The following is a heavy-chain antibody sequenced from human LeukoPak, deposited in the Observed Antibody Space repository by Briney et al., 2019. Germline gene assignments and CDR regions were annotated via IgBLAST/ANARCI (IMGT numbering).Heavy chain of an antibody. CDR3: ARHLWSQGGRFFWSGYPVWWFDP. Sequence: PSETLSLTCTVSGGSISSSSYYWGWIRQPPGKGLEWIGSIYYSGSTYYNPSLKSRVTISVDTSKNQCSLKLSSVTAADTAVYYCARHLWSQGGRFFWSGYPVWWFDPWGQGTLVTVSS. CDR2: IYYSGST. CDR1: GGSISSSSYY. D-gene: IGHD3-3*01. V-gene: IGHV4-39*01. J-gene: IGHJ5*02.